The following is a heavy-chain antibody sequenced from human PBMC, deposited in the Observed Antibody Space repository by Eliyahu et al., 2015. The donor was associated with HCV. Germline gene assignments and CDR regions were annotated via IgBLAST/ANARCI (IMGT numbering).Heavy chain of an antibody. V-gene: IGHV3-23*01. Sequence: EVQLLESGGGLXQPGGXXRVSXAASGFTFXXYAMGWVXQAPGKGLEWVSAISGSGGSTYYADSAKGRFTISRDNSNNALYLQMSSLSAEDTAVYYCARKDIWGQGTMVTVSS. CDR2: ISGSGGST. CDR1: GFTFXXYA. J-gene: IGHJ3*02. CDR3: ARKDI. D-gene: IGHD1-14*01.